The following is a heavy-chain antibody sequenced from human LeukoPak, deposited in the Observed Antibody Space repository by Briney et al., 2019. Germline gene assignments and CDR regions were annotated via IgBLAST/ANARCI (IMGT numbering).Heavy chain of an antibody. CDR1: GFTFSSYA. Sequence: PGGSLRLSCAASGFTFSSYAMSWVRQAPGKGLEWVSAISGSGGSTYYADSVKGRFTISRDNSKNTLYLQMNSLRAEDTAVYYCAKAVHSSYYYYGMDVWGQGTTVTVSS. CDR3: AKAVHSSYYYYGMDV. V-gene: IGHV3-23*01. CDR2: ISGSGGST. J-gene: IGHJ6*02. D-gene: IGHD2-21*01.